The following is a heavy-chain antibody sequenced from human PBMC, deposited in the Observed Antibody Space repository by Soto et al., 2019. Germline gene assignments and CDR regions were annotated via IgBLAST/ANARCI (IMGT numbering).Heavy chain of an antibody. CDR1: GFTFSSYS. CDR3: ARLGATWWGTALEGLQLPIYYYGMDV. Sequence: EVQLVESGGGLVQPGGSLRLSCAASGFTFSSYSMNWVRQAPGKGLEWVSYISSSSSTIYYADSVKGRFTISRDNAKNSLYLQMNSLRAEDTAVYYCARLGATWWGTALEGLQLPIYYYGMDVWGQGTTVTVSS. J-gene: IGHJ6*02. V-gene: IGHV3-48*01. CDR2: ISSSSSTI. D-gene: IGHD2-15*01.